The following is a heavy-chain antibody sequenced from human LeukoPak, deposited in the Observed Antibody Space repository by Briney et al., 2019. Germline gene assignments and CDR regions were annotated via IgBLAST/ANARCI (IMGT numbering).Heavy chain of an antibody. D-gene: IGHD3-10*01. J-gene: IGHJ4*02. CDR1: GGSISSGDYY. V-gene: IGHV4-30-4*01. CDR2: IYYSGST. Sequence: SRTLSLTCTVSGGSISSGDYYWSWIRQPPGKGLEWIGYIYYSGSTYYNPSLKSRVTISVDTSKNQFSLKLSSVTAADTAVYYCARASDYYGSGSHHYWGQGTLVTVSS. CDR3: ARASDYYGSGSHHY.